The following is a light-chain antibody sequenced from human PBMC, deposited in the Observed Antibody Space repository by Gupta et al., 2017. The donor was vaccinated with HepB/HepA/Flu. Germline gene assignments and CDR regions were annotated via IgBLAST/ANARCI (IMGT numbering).Light chain of an antibody. J-gene: IGLJ2*01. CDR3: TSYTSSSTVV. Sequence: QSPLPQPASVSGSAVQSLPISCTGSINDVGGSNFVSWYQHHPGQAPKLIIYDVTNRPSGAAIRFSASKAGNTASLTISVRRAADAADYYRTSYTSSSTVVFGGGTRLTV. V-gene: IGLV2-14*03. CDR2: DVT. CDR1: INDVGGSNF.